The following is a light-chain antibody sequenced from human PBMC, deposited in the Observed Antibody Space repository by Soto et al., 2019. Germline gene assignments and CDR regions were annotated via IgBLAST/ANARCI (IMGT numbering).Light chain of an antibody. V-gene: IGKV3-20*01. CDR1: RNVGSK. Sequence: EIVMTQSPAALSVSPGERASLSCRASRNVGSKLAWYMQKPGQSPRLLISGASTRATGIPDRFSGSGSGTDFTLTISRLEPEDFAVYYCQQYGSSPRTFGQGTKVDIK. J-gene: IGKJ1*01. CDR2: GAS. CDR3: QQYGSSPRT.